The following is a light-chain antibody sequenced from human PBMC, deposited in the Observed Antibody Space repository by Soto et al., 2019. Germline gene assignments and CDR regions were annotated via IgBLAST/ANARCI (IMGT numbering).Light chain of an antibody. J-gene: IGLJ1*01. Sequence: QSALTQPASVSGSPGQSITISCTGTSSDVGGYNLVSWYQQYPDKAPKLMIFDVNTRPSGVSNRFSGSKSGNTASLTISGLDAEDEADYYCSSYKSSSTLPYVFGTGTKLTVL. CDR2: DVN. V-gene: IGLV2-14*01. CDR1: SSDVGGYNL. CDR3: SSYKSSSTLPYV.